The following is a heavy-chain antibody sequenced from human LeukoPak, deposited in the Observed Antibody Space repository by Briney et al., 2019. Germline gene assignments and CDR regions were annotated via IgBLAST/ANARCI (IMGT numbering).Heavy chain of an antibody. D-gene: IGHD1-26*01. CDR3: ARETTRGRFDP. CDR1: GGSISSYY. CDR2: IYYSGST. V-gene: IGHV4-59*01. Sequence: SETLSLTCTVSGGSISSYYWSWIRQPPGKGLEWIGYIYYSGSTNYNPSLKTRFTISVDTSKNQFSLKLSSVTAADTAVYYCARETTRGRFDPWGQGTLVTVSS. J-gene: IGHJ5*02.